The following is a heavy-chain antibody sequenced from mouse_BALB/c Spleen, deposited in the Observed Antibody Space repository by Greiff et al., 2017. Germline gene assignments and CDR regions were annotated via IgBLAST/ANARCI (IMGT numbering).Heavy chain of an antibody. CDR2: IDPENGDT. CDR3: KAWRLLPFDY. CDR1: GFNIKDYY. J-gene: IGHJ2*01. V-gene: IGHV14-4*02. Sequence: VQLQQSGAELVRSGASVKLSCTASGFNIKDYYMHWVKQRPEQGLEWIGWIDPENGDTEYAPKFQGKATMTADTSSNTAYLQLSSLTSEDTAVYYCKAWRLLPFDYWGQGTTLTVSS. D-gene: IGHD2-3*01.